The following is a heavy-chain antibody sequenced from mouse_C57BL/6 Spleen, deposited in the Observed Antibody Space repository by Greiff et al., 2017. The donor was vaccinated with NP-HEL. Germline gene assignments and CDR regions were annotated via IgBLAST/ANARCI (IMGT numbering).Heavy chain of an antibody. D-gene: IGHD2-4*01. Sequence: EVQLQESGPGLVKPSQSLSLTCSVTGYSITSGYYWNWIRQFPGNKLEWMGYISYDGSNNYNPSLKNRISITRDTSKNQFFLKLNSVTTEDTATYYCARPDYDAYYAMDYWGQGTSVTVSS. CDR3: ARPDYDAYYAMDY. V-gene: IGHV3-6*01. J-gene: IGHJ4*01. CDR1: GYSITSGYY. CDR2: ISYDGSN.